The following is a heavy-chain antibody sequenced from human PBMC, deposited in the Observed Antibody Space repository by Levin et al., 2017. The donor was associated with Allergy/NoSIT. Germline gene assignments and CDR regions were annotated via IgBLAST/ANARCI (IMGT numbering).Heavy chain of an antibody. J-gene: IGHJ4*02. CDR3: AKVGRGWYANDY. D-gene: IGHD6-19*01. Sequence: PGGSLRLSCAASGFTFSSYAMSWVRQAPGKGLEWVSGISDSGGSTYYADSVKGRFTISRDNSKNTLYLQMNSLRAEDTAVYYCAKVGRGWYANDYWGQGTLVTVSS. V-gene: IGHV3-23*01. CDR2: ISDSGGST. CDR1: GFTFSSYA.